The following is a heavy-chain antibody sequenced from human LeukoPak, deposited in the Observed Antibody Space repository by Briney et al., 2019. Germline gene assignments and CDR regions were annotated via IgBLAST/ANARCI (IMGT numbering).Heavy chain of an antibody. CDR3: ARDLSGITTSGGYFDY. V-gene: IGHV3-7*01. CDR2: TKQDGSEK. Sequence: GGSLRLSCAASGFTFSNYWMSWVRQAPGKGLEWVANTKQDGSEKYYVDSVKGRFTISRDNAKNSLYLQMNSLRAEDTAVYYCARDLSGITTSGGYFDYWGQGTLVTVSS. J-gene: IGHJ4*02. D-gene: IGHD3-3*01. CDR1: GFTFSNYW.